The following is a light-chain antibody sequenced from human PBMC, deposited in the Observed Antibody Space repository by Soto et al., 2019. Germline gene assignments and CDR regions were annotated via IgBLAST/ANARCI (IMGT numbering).Light chain of an antibody. Sequence: QSALTQPASVSGSAGQSITISCTGSSSDVGGYKYVSWYQQHPGKAPKLMIYDVSSRPSGVSNRFSGSKSGNTASLTISGLQAEDEADYYCNSFSSSSTLVFGTGTKVTVL. CDR1: SSDVGGYKY. J-gene: IGLJ1*01. V-gene: IGLV2-14*01. CDR2: DVS. CDR3: NSFSSSSTLV.